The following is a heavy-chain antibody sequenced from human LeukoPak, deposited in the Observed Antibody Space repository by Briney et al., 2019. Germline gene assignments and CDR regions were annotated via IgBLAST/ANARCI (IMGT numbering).Heavy chain of an antibody. CDR3: AKDWNRFGY. CDR1: GFTFSSYG. V-gene: IGHV3-30*18. Sequence: GGSLRLSCAASGFTFSSYGVHWVRQAPGKGLEWVAVISYDGSNKYYADSVKGRFTISRDNSKNTLYLQMNSLRAEDTAVYYCAKDWNRFGYWGQGALVTVSS. D-gene: IGHD1-1*01. CDR2: ISYDGSNK. J-gene: IGHJ4*02.